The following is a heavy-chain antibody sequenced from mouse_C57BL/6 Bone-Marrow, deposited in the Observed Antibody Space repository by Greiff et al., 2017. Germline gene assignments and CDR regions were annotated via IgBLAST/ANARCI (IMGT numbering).Heavy chain of an antibody. Sequence: QVQLQQPVAELVRPGTSVKLSCKASGYTFTSYWMHWVKQRPGQGLEWIGVIDPSDSYTNYNQKFKGKATLTVDTSSSTAYMQLSSLTSEDSAVYYCARWGYGSSYPYYFDYWGQGTTLTVSS. CDR2: IDPSDSYT. J-gene: IGHJ2*01. D-gene: IGHD1-1*01. V-gene: IGHV1-59*01. CDR1: GYTFTSYW. CDR3: ARWGYGSSYPYYFDY.